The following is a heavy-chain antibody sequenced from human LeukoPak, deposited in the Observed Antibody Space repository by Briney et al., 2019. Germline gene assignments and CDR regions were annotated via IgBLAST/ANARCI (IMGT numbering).Heavy chain of an antibody. CDR1: GYTLTSYG. J-gene: IGHJ4*02. V-gene: IGHV1-18*01. Sequence: GASVKVSCKASGYTLTSYGISWVRQAPGQGLEWMGWISAYNGNTNYAQKLQGRVTMTTDTSTSTAYMELRSLRSDDTAVYYCAQTVREKGRLGELSNWGQGTLVTVSS. D-gene: IGHD3-16*02. CDR3: AQTVREKGRLGELSN. CDR2: ISAYNGNT.